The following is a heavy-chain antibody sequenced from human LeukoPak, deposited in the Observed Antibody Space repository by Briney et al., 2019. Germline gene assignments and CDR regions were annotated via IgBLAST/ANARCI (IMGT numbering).Heavy chain of an antibody. J-gene: IGHJ4*02. CDR3: ARDSWVRGAEN. Sequence: PSETLSLTCTVSGGSVSSSSYYWGWIRQPPGKGLEWIGSIYYSGSTYYNPSLKSRVTISVDTSKNQFSLKLSSVTAADTAVYYCARDSWVRGAENWGQGTLVTVSS. CDR2: IYYSGST. CDR1: GGSVSSSSYY. D-gene: IGHD3-10*01. V-gene: IGHV4-39*07.